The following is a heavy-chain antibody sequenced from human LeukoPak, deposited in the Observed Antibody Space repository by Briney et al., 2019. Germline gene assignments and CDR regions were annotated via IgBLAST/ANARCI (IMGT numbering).Heavy chain of an antibody. J-gene: IGHJ4*02. Sequence: SETLSLTCAVYGGSFSGYYWSWIRQPPGKGLEWIGEINHSGSTNYNPSLKSRVTISVDTSKNQFSLKLSSVTAADTAVYYCASTSYYYDSSGYLMSQYYFDYWGQGTLVTVSS. D-gene: IGHD3-22*01. CDR2: INHSGST. CDR3: ASTSYYYDSSGYLMSQYYFDY. CDR1: GGSFSGYY. V-gene: IGHV4-34*01.